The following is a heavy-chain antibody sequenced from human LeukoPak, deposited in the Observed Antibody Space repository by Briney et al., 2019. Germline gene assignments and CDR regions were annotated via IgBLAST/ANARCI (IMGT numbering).Heavy chain of an antibody. CDR2: IYYSGST. CDR1: GGSISSYY. Sequence: PSETLSLTCTVSGGSISSYYWSWIRQPPGKGLEWIGYIYYSGSTNYNPSLKSRVTISVDTSKNQFSLKLSSVTAADTAVYYCARGRRSALNPLYCSSTSCYDAFDIWGQGTMVTVSS. V-gene: IGHV4-59*01. CDR3: ARGRRSALNPLYCSSTSCYDAFDI. J-gene: IGHJ3*02. D-gene: IGHD2-2*01.